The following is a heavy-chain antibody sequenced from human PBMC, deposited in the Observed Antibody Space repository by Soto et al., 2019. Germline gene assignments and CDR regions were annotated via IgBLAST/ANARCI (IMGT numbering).Heavy chain of an antibody. CDR1: GYSITNGYF. D-gene: IGHD3-22*01. V-gene: IGHV4-38-2*02. CDR3: ARLYDSSGYQHYFDY. J-gene: IGHJ4*02. CDR2: MYHSGNT. Sequence: ASETLSLTCTVSGYSITNGYFWGWIRQPPGKGLECIGSMYHSGNTYYNPSLKSRVTISVDTSKSQFSLRLSSVTAADTAVYYCARLYDSSGYQHYFDYWGQGTPVTVSS.